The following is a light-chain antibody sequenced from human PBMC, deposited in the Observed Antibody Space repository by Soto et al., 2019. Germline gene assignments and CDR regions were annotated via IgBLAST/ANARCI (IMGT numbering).Light chain of an antibody. CDR2: EVS. V-gene: IGLV2-14*01. Sequence: QSVLTQPASVSGSPGQSITISCTGTSSDVGGYNYVSWYQQHPGKAPKLIIYEVSNRPSGVSNRFSGTKSGNAAPLTISGQPAEDDDDYYCSSYTSGSPWVFGGGTKLTVL. CDR1: SSDVGGYNY. J-gene: IGLJ3*02. CDR3: SSYTSGSPWV.